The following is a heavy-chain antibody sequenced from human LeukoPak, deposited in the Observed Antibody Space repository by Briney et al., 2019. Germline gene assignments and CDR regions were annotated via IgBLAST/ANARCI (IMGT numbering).Heavy chain of an antibody. Sequence: GGSLRLSCAASGFTFSSYAMSWVRQAPGKGLEWVSAISVSGDTTFYADSVKGRSTISRDNSKNTLYLQMNSLRAEDTAVYYCASPYSGSYYFDYWGQGTLVTVSS. V-gene: IGHV3-23*01. CDR3: ASPYSGSYYFDY. D-gene: IGHD1-26*01. CDR1: GFTFSSYA. J-gene: IGHJ4*02. CDR2: ISVSGDTT.